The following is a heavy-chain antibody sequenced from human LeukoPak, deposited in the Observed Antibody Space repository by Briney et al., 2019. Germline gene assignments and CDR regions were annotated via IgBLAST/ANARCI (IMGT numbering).Heavy chain of an antibody. CDR1: GDTLNNFA. V-gene: IGHV1-69*06. CDR2: ILPIYGTT. D-gene: IGHD5-18*01. CDR3: ARGFPYVDTAMFDY. J-gene: IGHJ4*02. Sequence: ASVKVSCKASGDTLNNFAFNWVRQAPGQGPEWMGGILPIYGTTIYAQKFQGRVRITADKSTTTANMELSRLRSDDTAVYYCARGFPYVDTAMFDYWGQGTLVTVSS.